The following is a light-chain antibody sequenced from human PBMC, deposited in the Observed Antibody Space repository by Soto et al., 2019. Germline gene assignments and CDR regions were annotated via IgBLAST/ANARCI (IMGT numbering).Light chain of an antibody. CDR1: QRITT. Sequence: EIVMTQSPATLSLSPGERATLSCRASQRITTVAWYQQKPGQAPRLLIYGLSIRAPGVPARFSVSGSGTEFTLTISSLQSEDFAVYFCQQDYDWPTFGQGTRVEVK. J-gene: IGKJ1*01. CDR2: GLS. V-gene: IGKV3-15*01. CDR3: QQDYDWPT.